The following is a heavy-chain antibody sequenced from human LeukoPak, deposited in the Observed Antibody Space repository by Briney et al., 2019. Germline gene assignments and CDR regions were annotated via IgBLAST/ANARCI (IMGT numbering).Heavy chain of an antibody. Sequence: GGSLRLSCAASGFTFSSYSMNWVRQAPGKGLEWVSSISSSSSYIYYADSVNGRFTISRDNAKNSLYLQMNSLRAEDTAVYYCARVQALNWFDPWGQGTLVTVSS. CDR3: ARVQALNWFDP. D-gene: IGHD4-11*01. V-gene: IGHV3-21*01. CDR2: ISSSSSYI. J-gene: IGHJ5*02. CDR1: GFTFSSYS.